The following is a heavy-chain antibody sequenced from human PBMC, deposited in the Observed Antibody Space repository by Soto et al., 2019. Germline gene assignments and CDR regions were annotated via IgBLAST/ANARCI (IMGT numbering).Heavy chain of an antibody. CDR3: ARAPKTRNY. Sequence: GGSLRLSCAASGFTSSSYWMSWVRQAPGKGLEWVANIKQDGSEKYYVDSVKGRFTISRDNAKNSLYLQMNSLRAEDTAVYYCARAPKTRNYWGQGTLVTVYS. CDR2: IKQDGSEK. V-gene: IGHV3-7*01. J-gene: IGHJ4*02. CDR1: GFTSSSYW.